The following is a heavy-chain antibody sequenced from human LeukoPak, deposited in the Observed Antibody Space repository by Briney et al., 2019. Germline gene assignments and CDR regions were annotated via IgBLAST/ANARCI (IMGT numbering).Heavy chain of an antibody. CDR3: ARGKRGGGYYYYYYMDV. CDR1: GYSFKSYG. J-gene: IGHJ6*03. CDR2: ISAYNGNT. Sequence: ASVKVSCKASGYSFKSYGISWVRQAPGQGLEWMGWISAYNGNTNYAQKLQGRVTMTTDTSTRTAYMELRSLRSDDTAVYYCARGKRGGGYYYYYYMDVWGKGTTVTVSS. V-gene: IGHV1-18*01. D-gene: IGHD3-16*01.